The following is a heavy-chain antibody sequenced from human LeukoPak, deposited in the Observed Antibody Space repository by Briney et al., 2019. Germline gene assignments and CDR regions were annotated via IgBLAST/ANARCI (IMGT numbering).Heavy chain of an antibody. Sequence: GGSLRLSCAASGFTFSSYGMHWVRQAPGKGLEWVAFIRYDGSSKYYADSVKGRFTISRDNSKNTLYLQMNSLRAEDTAVYYCARGYYYDSSGYYYDAFDIWGQGTMVTVSS. J-gene: IGHJ3*02. CDR1: GFTFSSYG. CDR2: IRYDGSSK. CDR3: ARGYYYDSSGYYYDAFDI. D-gene: IGHD3-22*01. V-gene: IGHV3-30*02.